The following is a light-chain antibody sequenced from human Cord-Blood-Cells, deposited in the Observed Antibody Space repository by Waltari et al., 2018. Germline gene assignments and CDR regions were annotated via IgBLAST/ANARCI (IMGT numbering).Light chain of an antibody. J-gene: IGLJ2*01. CDR2: QDS. CDR1: KLGDKY. CDR3: QAWDSSTVV. Sequence: SYELTQPPSVSVSPGQTASITCSGDKLGDKYACWYQQKPGQSPVLVIYQDSKRPSVFPGRFSGSNCGKTATLNIRGNKGMDGADYYCQAWDSSTVVFGGGTKLTVL. V-gene: IGLV3-1*01.